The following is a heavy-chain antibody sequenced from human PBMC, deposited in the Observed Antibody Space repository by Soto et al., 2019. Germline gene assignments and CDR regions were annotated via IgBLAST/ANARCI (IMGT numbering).Heavy chain of an antibody. CDR3: TTGPVIAGDY. Sequence: EVQLLESGGGLVQPGGSLRLSCGASGFPFSNFAMSWVRQAPGKGLEWVSVITSSGDSTYFADSVKGRFTISRDNSKNTLYLQLTSLSAEDTATYYCTTGPVIAGDYWGQGTLVTVSS. CDR1: GFPFSNFA. D-gene: IGHD3-10*01. J-gene: IGHJ4*02. V-gene: IGHV3-23*01. CDR2: ITSSGDST.